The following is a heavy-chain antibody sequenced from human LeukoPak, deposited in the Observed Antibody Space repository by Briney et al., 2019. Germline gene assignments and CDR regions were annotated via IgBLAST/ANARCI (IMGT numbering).Heavy chain of an antibody. J-gene: IGHJ4*02. Sequence: GGSLRLSCAASGFTVSSNYMSWVRQAPGKGLEWVSVIHSGGSTYYVDSVKGRFTISRDNSKNTLYLQMNSLRAEDTAVYYCARPSGAAGPFDYWGQGTLVTVSS. CDR1: GFTVSSNY. V-gene: IGHV3-66*04. CDR2: IHSGGST. CDR3: ARPSGAAGPFDY. D-gene: IGHD6-13*01.